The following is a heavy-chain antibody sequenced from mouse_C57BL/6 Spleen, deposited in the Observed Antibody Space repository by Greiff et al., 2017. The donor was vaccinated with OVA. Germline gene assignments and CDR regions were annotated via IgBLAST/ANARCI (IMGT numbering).Heavy chain of an antibody. V-gene: IGHV1-18*01. CDR2: INPNNGGT. J-gene: IGHJ2*01. D-gene: IGHD2-5*01. Sequence: EVQLQQSGPELVKPGASVKIPCKASGYTFTDYNMDWVKQSHGKSLEWIGDINPNNGGTIYNQKFKGKATLTVDKSSSTAYMELRSLTSEDTAVYYCARRAYYSNYVPFDYWGQGTTLTVSS. CDR1: GYTFTDYN. CDR3: ARRAYYSNYVPFDY.